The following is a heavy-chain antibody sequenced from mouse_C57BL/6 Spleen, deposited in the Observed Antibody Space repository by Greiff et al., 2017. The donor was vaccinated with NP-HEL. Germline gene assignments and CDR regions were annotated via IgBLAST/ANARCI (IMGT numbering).Heavy chain of an antibody. D-gene: IGHD2-3*01. J-gene: IGHJ4*01. CDR3: TRSFDGYGGAMDY. CDR2: IDPETGGT. Sequence: QVQLQQSGAELVRPGASVTLSCKASGYTFTDYEMHWVKQTPVHGLEWIGAIDPETGGTAYNQKFQGKAILTADKSSSTAYMELRSLTSEDSAVYYCTRSFDGYGGAMDYWGQGTSVTVSS. CDR1: GYTFTDYE. V-gene: IGHV1-15*01.